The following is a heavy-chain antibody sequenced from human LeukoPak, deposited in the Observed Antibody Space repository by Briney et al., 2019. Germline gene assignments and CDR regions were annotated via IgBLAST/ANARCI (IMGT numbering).Heavy chain of an antibody. CDR2: MNPNSGNT. V-gene: IGHV1-8*01. J-gene: IGHJ4*02. Sequence: RASVKVSCKASGYTFTSYDINWVRQATGQGLEWMGWMNPNSGNTGYAQKFQGRVTMTRNTSISTAYMELSSLRSEDTAVYYCARVRSMVRGVIRYYFDYWGQGTLVTVSS. CDR1: GYTFTSYD. CDR3: ARVRSMVRGVIRYYFDY. D-gene: IGHD3-10*01.